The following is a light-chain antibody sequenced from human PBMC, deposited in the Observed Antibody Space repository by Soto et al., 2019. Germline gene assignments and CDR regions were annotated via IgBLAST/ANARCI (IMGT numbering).Light chain of an antibody. Sequence: DIQITQSPSSLSVSVGDRVTITCQASQDISNYLNWYQQKPGKAPKLLIYDASNLETGVPSRFSGSGSGTDFTFTISSLQPEDIATYYCQQNDNLPPTFGQGTKLEIK. V-gene: IGKV1-33*01. CDR2: DAS. J-gene: IGKJ2*01. CDR3: QQNDNLPPT. CDR1: QDISNY.